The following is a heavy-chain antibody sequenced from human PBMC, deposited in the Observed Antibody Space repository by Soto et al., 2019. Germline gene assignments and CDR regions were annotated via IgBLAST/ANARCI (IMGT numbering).Heavy chain of an antibody. J-gene: IGHJ6*02. D-gene: IGHD4-17*01. V-gene: IGHV1-69*13. Sequence: SVKVSCKASGGTFSSYAISWVRQAPGQGLEWMGGIIPIFGTANYAQKFQGRVTITADESTSTAYMELSSLRSEDTAVYYCAREPVRYGDYVLRYYYYGMDVWGQGTTVTVSS. CDR1: GGTFSSYA. CDR2: IIPIFGTA. CDR3: AREPVRYGDYVLRYYYYGMDV.